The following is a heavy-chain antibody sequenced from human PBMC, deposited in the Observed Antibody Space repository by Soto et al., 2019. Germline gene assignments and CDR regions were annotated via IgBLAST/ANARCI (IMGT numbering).Heavy chain of an antibody. CDR1: GFTFSSYA. CDR3: AKDYHFDSSCYYRWPH. V-gene: IGHV3-23*01. Sequence: GGSLRLSCAASGFTFSSYAMSWVRQVPGKGLEWVSAISGSGGSTYYADSVKGRFTISRDNSKNTLYLQMNSLRAEDTAVYYCAKDYHFDSSCYYRWPHWGQGTLVTVSS. CDR2: ISGSGGST. J-gene: IGHJ4*02. D-gene: IGHD3-22*01.